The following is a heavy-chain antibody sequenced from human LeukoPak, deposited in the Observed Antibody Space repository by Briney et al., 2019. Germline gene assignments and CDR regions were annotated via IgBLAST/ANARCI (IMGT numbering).Heavy chain of an antibody. Sequence: GGSLRLSCEASRFTFSSYAMAWARQAPGQGLEWVSSIGSDNKPHYSESVKGRFAISRDNSKSMLFLQLNSLRAEDTALYYCARDLRDYVAMDVWGQGTTVTVSS. D-gene: IGHD3-10*02. V-gene: IGHV3-23*01. J-gene: IGHJ6*02. CDR2: IGSDNKP. CDR3: ARDLRDYVAMDV. CDR1: RFTFSSYA.